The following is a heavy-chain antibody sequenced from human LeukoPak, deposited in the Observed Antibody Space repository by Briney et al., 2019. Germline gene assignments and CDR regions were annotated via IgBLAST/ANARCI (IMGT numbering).Heavy chain of an antibody. D-gene: IGHD3-22*01. CDR1: GFTFSNYG. V-gene: IGHV3-30*02. Sequence: GGSLRLSCGGSGFTFSNYGMHWVRQAPGKGLKWVAFIRYDAITQYYADSVKGRFTISRDNAKNSLYLQMNSLRAEDTAMYFCAGDDSSGYFFDFWGQGTLVTVSS. CDR2: IRYDAITQ. CDR3: AGDDSSGYFFDF. J-gene: IGHJ4*02.